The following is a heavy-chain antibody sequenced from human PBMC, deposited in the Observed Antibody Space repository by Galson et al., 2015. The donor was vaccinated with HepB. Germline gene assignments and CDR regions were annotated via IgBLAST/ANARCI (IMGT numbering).Heavy chain of an antibody. CDR3: AKDIALYGSLTTVDY. CDR1: GFTFDDYA. CDR2: ISWNSGSI. D-gene: IGHD3-10*01. Sequence: SLRLSCAASGFTFDDYAMHWVRQAPGKGLEWVSGISWNSGSIGYADSVKGRFTISRDNAKNSLYLQMNSLRAEDTALYYCAKDIALYGSLTTVDYWGQGTLVTVSS. J-gene: IGHJ4*02. V-gene: IGHV3-9*01.